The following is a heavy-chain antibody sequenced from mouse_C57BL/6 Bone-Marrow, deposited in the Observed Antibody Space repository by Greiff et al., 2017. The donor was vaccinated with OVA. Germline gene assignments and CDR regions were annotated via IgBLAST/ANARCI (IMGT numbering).Heavy chain of an antibody. Sequence: QVQLKQPGAELVMPGASVKLSCKASGYTFTSYWMHWVKQRPGQGLEWIGEIDPSDSYTNYNQKFKGKSTLTVDKSSSTAYMQLSSLTSEDSAVYYCAREGIYYDYDGGMDYWGQGTSVTVSS. V-gene: IGHV1-69*01. CDR3: AREGIYYDYDGGMDY. CDR2: IDPSDSYT. CDR1: GYTFTSYW. J-gene: IGHJ4*01. D-gene: IGHD2-4*01.